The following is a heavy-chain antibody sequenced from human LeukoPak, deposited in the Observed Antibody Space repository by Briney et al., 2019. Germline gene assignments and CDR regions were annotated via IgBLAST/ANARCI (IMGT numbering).Heavy chain of an antibody. V-gene: IGHV3-7*01. CDR3: ARLMGTVTTYDY. J-gene: IGHJ4*02. CDR2: ITPDGSGD. D-gene: IGHD1-7*01. Sequence: GGSLRLSCVASGFTFSNHWMSRVRQAPGKGLEWVASITPDGSGDYYMDSVKGRFTISRDNAENSMDLQMNSLGAEDTAVYYCARLMGTVTTYDYWGQGTLVTVSS. CDR1: GFTFSNHW.